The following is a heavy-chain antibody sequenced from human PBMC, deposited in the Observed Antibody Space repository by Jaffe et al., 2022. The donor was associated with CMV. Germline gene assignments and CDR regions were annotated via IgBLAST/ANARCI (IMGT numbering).Heavy chain of an antibody. CDR1: GFTFSSYG. J-gene: IGHJ4*02. V-gene: IGHV3-33*01. Sequence: QVQLVESGGGVVQPGRSLRLSCAASGFTFSSYGMHWVRQAPGKGLEWVAVIWYDGSNKYYADSVKGRFTISRDNSKNTLYLQMNSLRAEDTAVYYCARGITRKYYFDYWGQGTLVTVSS. CDR2: IWYDGSNK. D-gene: IGHD3-3*01. CDR3: ARGITRKYYFDY.